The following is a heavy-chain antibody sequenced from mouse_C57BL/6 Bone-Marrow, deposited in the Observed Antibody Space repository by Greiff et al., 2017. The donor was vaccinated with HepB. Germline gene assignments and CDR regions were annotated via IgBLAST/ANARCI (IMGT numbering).Heavy chain of an antibody. D-gene: IGHD2-4*01. CDR3: ARHEKGDYPYYAMDY. Sequence: VKLMESGAELVKPGASVKLSCKASGYTFTEYTIHWVKQRSGQGLEWIGWFYPGSGSIKYNEKFKDKATLTADKSSSTVYMELSRLTSEDSAVYFCARHEKGDYPYYAMDYWGQGTSVTVSS. CDR2: FYPGSGSI. J-gene: IGHJ4*01. CDR1: GYTFTEYT. V-gene: IGHV1-62-2*01.